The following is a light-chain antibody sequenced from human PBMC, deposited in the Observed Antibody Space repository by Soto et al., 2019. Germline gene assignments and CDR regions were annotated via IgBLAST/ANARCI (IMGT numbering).Light chain of an antibody. CDR3: QQGFSTPIT. J-gene: IGKJ5*01. CDR1: QGISNY. Sequence: DIQMTQSPSSLSASVVDRVPITCLASQGISNYLAWYQQKPGKVPKLLIYAASTLQSGVPSRFTGDRSGADFTLTISSLQPEDSATYDCQQGFSTPITVGQVTRRE. V-gene: IGKV1-27*01. CDR2: AAS.